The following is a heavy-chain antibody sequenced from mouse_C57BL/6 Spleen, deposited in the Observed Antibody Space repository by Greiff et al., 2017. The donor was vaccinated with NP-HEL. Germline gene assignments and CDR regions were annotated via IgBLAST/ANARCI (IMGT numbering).Heavy chain of an antibody. V-gene: IGHV5-17*01. CDR1: GFTFSDYG. CDR3: ASYYYGSSFLFYYAMDY. Sequence: EVKVVESGGGLVKPGGSLKLSCAASGFTFSDYGMHWVRQAPEKGLEWVAYISSGSSTIYYADTVKGRFPISRDNAKNTLFLQMTSLRSEDTAMYYCASYYYGSSFLFYYAMDYWGQGTSVTVSS. J-gene: IGHJ4*01. D-gene: IGHD1-1*01. CDR2: ISSGSSTI.